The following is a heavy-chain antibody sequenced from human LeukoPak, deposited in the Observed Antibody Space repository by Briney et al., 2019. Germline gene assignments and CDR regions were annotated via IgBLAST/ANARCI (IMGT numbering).Heavy chain of an antibody. D-gene: IGHD5-18*01. CDR3: ARVRKDGYSYGFYDL. Sequence: GGSLRLSCAASGFSFSTSEMNWVRQAPGKGLECISYISSSGSYIHYADSVKGRFTISRDNAKNLLYLQMSSLRVEDTALYYCARVRKDGYSYGFYDLWGQGTLVTVSS. V-gene: IGHV3-48*03. J-gene: IGHJ5*02. CDR1: GFSFSTSE. CDR2: ISSSGSYI.